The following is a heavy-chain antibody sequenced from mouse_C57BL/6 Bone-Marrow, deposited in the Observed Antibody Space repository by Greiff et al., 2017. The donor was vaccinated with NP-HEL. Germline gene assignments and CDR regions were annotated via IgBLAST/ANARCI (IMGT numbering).Heavy chain of an antibody. J-gene: IGHJ3*01. D-gene: IGHD1-1*01. V-gene: IGHV1-7*01. Sequence: VKLVESGAELAKPGASVKLSCKASGYTFTSYWMHWVKQRPGQGLEWIGYINPSSGYTKYNQKFKDKATLTADKSSSTAYMQLSSLTYEDSAVYYCARGAYGSSSWFAYWGQGTLVTVSA. CDR1: GYTFTSYW. CDR2: INPSSGYT. CDR3: ARGAYGSSSWFAY.